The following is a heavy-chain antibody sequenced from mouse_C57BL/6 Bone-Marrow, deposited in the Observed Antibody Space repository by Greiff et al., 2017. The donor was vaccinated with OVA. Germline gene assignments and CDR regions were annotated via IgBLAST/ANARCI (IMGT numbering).Heavy chain of an antibody. J-gene: IGHJ1*03. CDR2: IDPETCGT. V-gene: IGHV1-23*01. D-gene: IGHD2-4*01. Sequence: QVQLQQSGAELVRPGASVKLSCKASGYTFTDYEMHCVKHTPVHGLEWIGAIDPETCGTAYNQKFTGKATLTADKSSSTAYMELRSLTSEDSAVYYCTRLIYYDYHWYFDVWGTGTTVTVSS. CDR1: GYTFTDYE. CDR3: TRLIYYDYHWYFDV.